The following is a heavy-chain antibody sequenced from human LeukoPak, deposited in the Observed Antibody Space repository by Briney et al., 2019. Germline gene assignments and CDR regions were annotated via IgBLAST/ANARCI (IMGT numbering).Heavy chain of an antibody. CDR3: ARGVYYDILTGYYAY. CDR1: GYTFTGYY. Sequence: ASVKVSCKASGYTFTGYYMHWVRQAPGQGLEWMGWINPNSGGTNYAQKFQGRVTMTRDTSISTAYMELSRLRSDDTAVYYCARGVYYDILTGYYAYWGQGTLVTVSS. V-gene: IGHV1-2*02. D-gene: IGHD3-9*01. CDR2: INPNSGGT. J-gene: IGHJ4*02.